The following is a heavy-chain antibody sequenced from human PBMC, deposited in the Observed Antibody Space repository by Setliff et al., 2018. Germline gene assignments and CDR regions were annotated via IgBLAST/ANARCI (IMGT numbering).Heavy chain of an antibody. V-gene: IGHV1-69*02. D-gene: IGHD5-12*01. CDR3: ARALDEMATIYRPYYYYYYMDV. Sequence: SVKVSCKASGGPLNSYSFSWVRQAPGQGLEWMGRIIPVLDITRYSQKFQGRVTITADKSTGIIYMELSSLRSEDTAVYYCARALDEMATIYRPYYYYYYMDVWGKGTTVTVSS. J-gene: IGHJ6*03. CDR1: GGPLNSYS. CDR2: IIPVLDIT.